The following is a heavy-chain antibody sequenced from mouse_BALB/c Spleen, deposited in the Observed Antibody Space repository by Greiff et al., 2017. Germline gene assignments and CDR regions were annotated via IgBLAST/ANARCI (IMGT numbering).Heavy chain of an antibody. CDR3: ARALLRHGYFDV. CDR2: ISSGGST. Sequence: EVQLVESGGGLVQPGGSLKLSCAASGFTFSSYAMSWVRQTPEKRLEWVASISSGGSTYYPDSVKGRFTISRDNARNILYLQMSSLRSEDTAMYYCARALLRHGYFDVWGAGTTVTVSS. J-gene: IGHJ1*01. CDR1: GFTFSSYA. V-gene: IGHV5-6-5*01. D-gene: IGHD1-2*01.